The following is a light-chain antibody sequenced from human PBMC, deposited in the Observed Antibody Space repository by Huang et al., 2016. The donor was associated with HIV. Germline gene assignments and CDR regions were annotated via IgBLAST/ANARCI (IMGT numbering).Light chain of an antibody. CDR1: QNIRYE. J-gene: IGKJ2*01. Sequence: AIQMTQSPSSLSASVGDTVTITCRACQNIRYEVAWYQQRPGKAPNLLIFGASGLQSGVPSRFSGSGSGTDFTLTISSLQPEDFATDYCLQGSTYPYTFGQGTKLAIK. CDR2: GAS. V-gene: IGKV1-6*02. CDR3: LQGSTYPYT.